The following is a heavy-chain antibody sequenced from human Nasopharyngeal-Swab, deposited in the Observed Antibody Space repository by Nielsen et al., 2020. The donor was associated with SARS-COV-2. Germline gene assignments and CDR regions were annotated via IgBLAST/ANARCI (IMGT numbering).Heavy chain of an antibody. J-gene: IGHJ6*02. CDR3: ARDPPPYSSSWYSAYYYYGMDV. CDR2: ISSSSSYI. Sequence: GESLKISCAASGFTFSSYSMNWVRQAPGKGLEWVSSISSSSSYIYYADSVKGRFTISRDNAKNSLYLQMNSPRAEDTAVYYCARDPPPYSSSWYSAYYYYGMDVWGQGTTVTVSS. V-gene: IGHV3-21*01. D-gene: IGHD6-13*01. CDR1: GFTFSSYS.